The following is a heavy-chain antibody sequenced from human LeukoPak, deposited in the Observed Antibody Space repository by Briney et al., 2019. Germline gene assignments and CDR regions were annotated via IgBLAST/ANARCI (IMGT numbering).Heavy chain of an antibody. Sequence: PSETLSLTCTVSGGSISSYYWSWIRQPPGKGLEWIGSIYYSGNTYYNASLKSQVSISIDTSKNQFSLKLTSVTAADTAVYYCATMIVVAATRGWFAPWGQGTLVTVSS. D-gene: IGHD3-22*01. CDR2: IYYSGNT. J-gene: IGHJ5*02. CDR1: GGSISSYY. V-gene: IGHV4-59*04. CDR3: ATMIVVAATRGWFAP.